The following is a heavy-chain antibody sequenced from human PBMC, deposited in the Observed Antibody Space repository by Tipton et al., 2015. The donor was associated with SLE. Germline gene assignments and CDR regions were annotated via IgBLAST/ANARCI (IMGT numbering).Heavy chain of an antibody. Sequence: LRLSCAVSGESFNDYSWTWIRQPPGKGLEWIGEISHSGSTNYNPSLKSRVTISVDTSKTQFSLKLSSVTAADTAVYYCARGNVLRYFDYGRESYYYGMDVWGQGTTVTVSS. CDR3: ARGNVLRYFDYGRESYYYGMDV. CDR2: ISHSGST. V-gene: IGHV4-34*01. J-gene: IGHJ6*02. D-gene: IGHD3-9*01. CDR1: GESFNDYS.